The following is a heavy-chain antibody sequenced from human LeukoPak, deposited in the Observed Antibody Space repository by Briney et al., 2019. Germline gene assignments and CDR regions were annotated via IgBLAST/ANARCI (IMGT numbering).Heavy chain of an antibody. CDR1: GFTFSSYA. CDR3: ARAVYGDGEGY. Sequence: NPGGSLRLSCVGSGFTFSSYAMSWVRQAPGKGLEWVSSISSSSSYIYYADSVKGRFTISRDNAKNSLYLQMNSLRAEDTAVYYCARAVYGDGEGYWGQGTLVTVSS. J-gene: IGHJ4*02. D-gene: IGHD4-17*01. V-gene: IGHV3-21*01. CDR2: ISSSSSYI.